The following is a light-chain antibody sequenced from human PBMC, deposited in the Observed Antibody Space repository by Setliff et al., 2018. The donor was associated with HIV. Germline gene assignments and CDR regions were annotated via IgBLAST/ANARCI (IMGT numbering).Light chain of an antibody. J-gene: IGKJ5*01. Sequence: AIRMTQSPSPFSASTGDRVTITCRASQDISRFLAWYQQKPGKAPELLISEASTLQSGVPSRFSGSGSGTNFTLTISCRQSEDFATYFCQQYHSDPITFGQGTRLEIK. V-gene: IGKV1-8*01. CDR1: QDISRF. CDR2: EAS. CDR3: QQYHSDPIT.